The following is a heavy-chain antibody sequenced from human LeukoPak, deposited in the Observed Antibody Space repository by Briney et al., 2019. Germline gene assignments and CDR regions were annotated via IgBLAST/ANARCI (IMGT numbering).Heavy chain of an antibody. J-gene: IGHJ4*02. CDR1: GLTFSSYA. D-gene: IGHD2-2*01. Sequence: GGSLRLSCAASGLTFSSYAMSWDRQAPGKGLEWVSAISGSGGSTYYADSVKGRFTISRDNSKNTLYLQMNSLRAEDTAVYYCAKDGVVPAAPNVYWGQGTLVTVSS. CDR2: ISGSGGST. CDR3: AKDGVVPAAPNVY. V-gene: IGHV3-23*01.